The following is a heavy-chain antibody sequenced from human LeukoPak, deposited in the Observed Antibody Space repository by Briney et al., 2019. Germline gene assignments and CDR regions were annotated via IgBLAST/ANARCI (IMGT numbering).Heavy chain of an antibody. CDR1: GYSFTSYW. J-gene: IGHJ4*02. Sequence: PGESRKISCKGSGYSFTSYWIGWLRQMPGKGLEWMGIIYPGDSDTRYSPSFQGQVTISADKSISTAYLQWSSLKASDTAMYYCARGRRGYDLIAAAGLIDYWGQGTLVTVSS. V-gene: IGHV5-51*01. CDR3: ARGRRGYDLIAAAGLIDY. CDR2: IYPGDSDT. D-gene: IGHD6-13*01.